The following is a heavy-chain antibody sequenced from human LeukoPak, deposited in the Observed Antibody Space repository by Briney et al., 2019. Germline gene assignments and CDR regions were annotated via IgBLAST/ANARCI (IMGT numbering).Heavy chain of an antibody. V-gene: IGHV3-23*01. CDR2: ISGSGGST. D-gene: IGHD3-10*01. CDR3: ARDGGGSGRNYYYGLDV. CDR1: GFTFSSCA. J-gene: IGHJ6*02. Sequence: PGGSLRLSCAASGFTFSSCAMSWVRQAPGKGLEWVSAISGSGGSTYYADSVKGRFTISRDNAKNSLYLQMNSLRAEDTAVYYCARDGGGSGRNYYYGLDVWGQGTTVTVSS.